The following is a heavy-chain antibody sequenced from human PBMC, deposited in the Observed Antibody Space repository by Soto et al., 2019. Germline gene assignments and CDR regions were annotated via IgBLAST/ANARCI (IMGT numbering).Heavy chain of an antibody. CDR2: ISSSSSYI. CDR3: ARGSFVVVPAATDAFEC. V-gene: IGHV3-21*01. CDR1: GFTFSSYS. J-gene: IGHJ3*01. Sequence: GVLRLSCAASGFTFSSYSMNWVRQAPGKGLEWVSSISSSSSYIYYADSVKGRFTISRDNAKNSLYLQMNSLRAEDTAVYYCARGSFVVVPAATDAFECWGKGTMVTVAS. D-gene: IGHD2-2*01.